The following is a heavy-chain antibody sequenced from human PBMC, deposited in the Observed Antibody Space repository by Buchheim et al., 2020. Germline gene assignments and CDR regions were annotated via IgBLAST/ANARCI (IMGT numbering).Heavy chain of an antibody. CDR1: GGSFSGYY. CDR3: ARGITMVRARNPSFDY. D-gene: IGHD3-10*01. Sequence: QVQLQQWGAGLLKPSETLSLTCAVYGGSFSGYYWSWIRQPPGKGLEWIGEINHSGSTNYNPSLKSRVTISVDTSKNQFSLKLSSVTAADTAVYYCARGITMVRARNPSFDYWGQGTL. V-gene: IGHV4-34*01. J-gene: IGHJ4*02. CDR2: INHSGST.